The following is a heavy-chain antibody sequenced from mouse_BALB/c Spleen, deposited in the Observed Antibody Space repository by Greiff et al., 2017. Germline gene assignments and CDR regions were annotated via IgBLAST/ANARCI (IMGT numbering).Heavy chain of an antibody. D-gene: IGHD2-14*01. CDR1: GFTFSSYY. CDR2: INSNGGST. J-gene: IGHJ2*01. V-gene: IGHV5-6-2*01. Sequence: EVQLVESGGGLVKLGGSLKLSCAASGFTFSSYYMSWVRQTPEKRLELVAAINSNGGSTYYPDTVKGRFTISRDNAKNTLYLQMSSLKSEDTALYYCARSYYRYDGVDYWGQGTTLTVSS. CDR3: ARSYYRYDGVDY.